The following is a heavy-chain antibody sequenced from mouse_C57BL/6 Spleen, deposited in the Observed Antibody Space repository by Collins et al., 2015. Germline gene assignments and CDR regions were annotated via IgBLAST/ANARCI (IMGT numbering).Heavy chain of an antibody. V-gene: IGHV2-6-2*01. CDR3: ARHEGGNHYFDY. Sequence: QVQLKESGPDLVAPSQSLSITCTVSGFSLTSYGVHWVRQPPGKGLEWLVVIWSDGSTTYNSAPKSRLSISKDNSKSQVFLKMNSLQTDDTAMYYCARHEGGNHYFDYWGQGTTLTVSS. D-gene: IGHD1-1*02. J-gene: IGHJ2*01. CDR2: IWSDGST. CDR1: GFSLTSYG.